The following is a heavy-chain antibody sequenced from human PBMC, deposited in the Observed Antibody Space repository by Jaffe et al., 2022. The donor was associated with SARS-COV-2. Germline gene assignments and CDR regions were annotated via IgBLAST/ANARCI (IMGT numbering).Heavy chain of an antibody. Sequence: QVQLVQSGAEVKKPGASVKVSCKASGYTFTNYAITWVRQAPGQGLEWMGWISAYNGNTNYAQILQGRVTMTTDTSTNTAYMELRSLKSDDTAVYYCARDQDGSGTRGWFDPWGQGTLVTVSS. CDR1: GYTFTNYA. V-gene: IGHV1-18*01. J-gene: IGHJ5*02. D-gene: IGHD3-10*01. CDR2: ISAYNGNT. CDR3: ARDQDGSGTRGWFDP.